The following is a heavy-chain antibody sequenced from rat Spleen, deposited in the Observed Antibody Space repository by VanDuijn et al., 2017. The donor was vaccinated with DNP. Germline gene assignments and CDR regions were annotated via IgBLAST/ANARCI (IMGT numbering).Heavy chain of an antibody. CDR2: ISSGGST. CDR1: GFSLTSYG. J-gene: IGHJ4*01. Sequence: QVQLKESGPGLVQPSQTLSLTCTVSGFSLTSYGVSWVRQPPGKGLEWIAAISSGGSTYYNSAVQSRLSISRDTSKSQVFLKMNSLQTEDTATYYCASTLVNYGTYGYYAMDAWGQGTSVTVSS. CDR3: ASTLVNYGTYGYYAMDA. D-gene: IGHD1-3*01. V-gene: IGHV2S12*01.